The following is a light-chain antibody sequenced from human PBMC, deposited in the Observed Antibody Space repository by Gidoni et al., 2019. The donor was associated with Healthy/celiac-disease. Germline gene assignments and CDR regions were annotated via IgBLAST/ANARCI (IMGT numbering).Light chain of an antibody. CDR2: DVS. CDR3: SSYASSSTLEGVV. Sequence: QSALTQPASVSGSPGKSIHSYCTGTSRDVGGYNYVSWYQQTPGKAPKLMIYDVSNRPSGVSNRFSGSKSGNTSSLTISGLQAEDEADYYCSSYASSSTLEGVVFGGGTKLTVL. J-gene: IGLJ2*01. CDR1: SRDVGGYNY. V-gene: IGLV2-14*01.